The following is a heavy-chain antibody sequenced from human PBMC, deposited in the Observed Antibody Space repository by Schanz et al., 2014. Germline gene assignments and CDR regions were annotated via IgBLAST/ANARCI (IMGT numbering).Heavy chain of an antibody. CDR3: ARVVFGEVSYFDY. Sequence: EVQLLESGGGLVQPGGSLKLWCAASGLIFSNYVMSGVPQAPGKGLEWVSTIGTSGGTNYAESVKGRFTISRDNSKNTLYLQMNSLRPEDTAVYYCARVVFGEVSYFDYWGQGTLVTVSS. CDR2: IGTSGGT. CDR1: GLIFSNYV. V-gene: IGHV3-23*01. J-gene: IGHJ4*02. D-gene: IGHD3-10*02.